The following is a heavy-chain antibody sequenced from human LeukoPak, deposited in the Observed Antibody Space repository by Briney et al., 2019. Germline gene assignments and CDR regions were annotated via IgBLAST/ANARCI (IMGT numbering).Heavy chain of an antibody. Sequence: PGGSLRLSCEASGFTFSSYWMNWVRQAPGKGLEWVASIKQDGSEKYYVDSVKGRFTISRDNAKNSVYLQMNSLRAEDTAVYYCAKARDGYNFFYYFDYWGQGTLVTVSS. D-gene: IGHD5-24*01. CDR3: AKARDGYNFFYYFDY. V-gene: IGHV3-7*03. CDR2: IKQDGSEK. CDR1: GFTFSSYW. J-gene: IGHJ4*02.